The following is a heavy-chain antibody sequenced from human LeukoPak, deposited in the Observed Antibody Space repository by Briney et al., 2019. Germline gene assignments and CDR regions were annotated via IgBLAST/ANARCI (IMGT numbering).Heavy chain of an antibody. CDR3: ARSSIATTHPSWFDP. CDR1: GFTFSSYA. D-gene: IGHD6-6*01. Sequence: PGRSLRLSCAASGFTFSSYAMHWVRQAPGKGLEWVAVISYDGSNKYYADSVKGRFTISSDNSKNTLYLQMNSLRAEDTAVYYCARSSIATTHPSWFDPWGQGTLVTVSS. J-gene: IGHJ5*02. CDR2: ISYDGSNK. V-gene: IGHV3-30-3*01.